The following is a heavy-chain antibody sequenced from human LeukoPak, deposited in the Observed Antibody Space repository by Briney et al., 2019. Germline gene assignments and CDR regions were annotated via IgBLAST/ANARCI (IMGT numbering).Heavy chain of an antibody. J-gene: IGHJ4*02. Sequence: SETLSLTCTVSGASISNYYCSWIRQSPGKGLEWIGYIYYSGTTNYNPSLKSRVTISVDTSKNQFSLKLTSVTAADTAVYYCARSGSYGGHFDNWGQGTLVTVSS. CDR1: GASISNYY. CDR3: ARSGSYGGHFDN. CDR2: IYYSGTT. D-gene: IGHD1-26*01. V-gene: IGHV4-59*08.